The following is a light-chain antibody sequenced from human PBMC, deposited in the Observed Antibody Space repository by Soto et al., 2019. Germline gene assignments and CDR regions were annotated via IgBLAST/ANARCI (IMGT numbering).Light chain of an antibody. CDR2: AAS. V-gene: IGKV1-39*01. J-gene: IGKJ1*01. Sequence: DIQMTQSPSSLSASVGDRVTITCRARQSISRFLNWYQQKSGKPPQLLIYAASSLQRGVPSRFSGSGSGTDFTLVLRSLQPEDCATYYCQQSYITPPWTFGQGSKVEIK. CDR1: QSISRF. CDR3: QQSYITPPWT.